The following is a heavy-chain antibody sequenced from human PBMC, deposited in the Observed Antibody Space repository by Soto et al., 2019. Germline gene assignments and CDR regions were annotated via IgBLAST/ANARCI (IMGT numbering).Heavy chain of an antibody. J-gene: IGHJ5*02. CDR3: VRGKEAGVWFDP. CDR1: GFTFSHHS. Sequence: RASVKVSCKASGFTFSHHSIHWVRQAPGQRLEWMGWINSDTGYTKYSQKFQARLTITWDSSAKTAYMELSSLQSEDTAVYYCVRGKEAGVWFDPWGQGTLVTVSS. CDR2: INSDTGYT. D-gene: IGHD3-10*01. V-gene: IGHV1-3*04.